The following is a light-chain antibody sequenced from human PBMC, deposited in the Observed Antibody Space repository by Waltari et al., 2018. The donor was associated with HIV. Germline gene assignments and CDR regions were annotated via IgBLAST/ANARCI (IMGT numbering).Light chain of an antibody. CDR3: ASRDNNGKRVL. CDR1: SLRNYY. Sequence: SSELTQDPIVSVTLGQTVTLTCQGDSLRNYYASWHQLKPGQAPILVIYDKNTRPSGIPDLFSGSTSVNTSSLTITGSQAEDEADYFCASRDNNGKRVLFGGGTKLTVL. CDR2: DKN. V-gene: IGLV3-19*01. J-gene: IGLJ3*02.